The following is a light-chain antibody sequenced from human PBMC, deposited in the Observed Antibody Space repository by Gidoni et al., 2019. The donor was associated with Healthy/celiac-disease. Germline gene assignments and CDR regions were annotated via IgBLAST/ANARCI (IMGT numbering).Light chain of an antibody. CDR2: AAS. J-gene: IGKJ2*03. Sequence: DIQITQSPSSLSASVGDRVTITCRASQSISSYLNWYQQKPGKAHKLLIYAASSLQSGVPSRFSGSGSGTDFTLTISSLQPEDFATYYCQQSYSTPDGFGQGTKLEIK. CDR1: QSISSY. CDR3: QQSYSTPDG. V-gene: IGKV1-39*01.